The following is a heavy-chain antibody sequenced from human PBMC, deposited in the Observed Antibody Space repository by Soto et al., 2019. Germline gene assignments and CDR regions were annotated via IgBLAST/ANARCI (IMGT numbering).Heavy chain of an antibody. Sequence: GGSLRLSCAASGFTFNYYPMHWVRQAPGKGLEWVAVISYDGSNKYYADSVKGRFTISRDNSKNTLYLQMNSLRAEDTAVYYCARDLGSMVRRTYGMDVWGQGTTVTVSS. CDR1: GFTFNYYP. CDR2: ISYDGSNK. J-gene: IGHJ6*02. D-gene: IGHD3-10*01. V-gene: IGHV3-30-3*01. CDR3: ARDLGSMVRRTYGMDV.